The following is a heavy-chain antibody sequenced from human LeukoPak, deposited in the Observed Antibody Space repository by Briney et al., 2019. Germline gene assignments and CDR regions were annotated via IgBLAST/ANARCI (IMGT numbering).Heavy chain of an antibody. J-gene: IGHJ6*02. V-gene: IGHV4-4*07. Sequence: SGTLSLTCTVSGGSISSYYWSWIRQPAGKGLECIGRIYASGSTNYNPSLKSRVTMSVDTSKNQFSLKLSSVTAADTAVYYCAGGLDSGSYYYYYYGMDVWGQGTTVTVSS. CDR1: GGSISSYY. D-gene: IGHD1-26*01. CDR2: IYASGST. CDR3: AGGLDSGSYYYYYYGMDV.